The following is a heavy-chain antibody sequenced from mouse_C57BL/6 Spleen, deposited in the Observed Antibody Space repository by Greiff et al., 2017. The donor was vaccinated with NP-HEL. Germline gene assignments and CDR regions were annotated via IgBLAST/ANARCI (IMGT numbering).Heavy chain of an antibody. CDR2: IYWDDDK. V-gene: IGHV8-12*01. J-gene: IGHJ2*01. CDR3: ARRGDGSYFDY. CDR1: GFSLSTSGMG. Sequence: QVTLKECGPGILQSSQTLSLTCSFSGFSLSTSGMGVSWIRQPSGKGLEWLAHIYWDDDKRYNPSLKSRLTISKDTSRNQVFLKITSVDTADTATYYCARRGDGSYFDYWGQGTTLTVSS. D-gene: IGHD2-3*01.